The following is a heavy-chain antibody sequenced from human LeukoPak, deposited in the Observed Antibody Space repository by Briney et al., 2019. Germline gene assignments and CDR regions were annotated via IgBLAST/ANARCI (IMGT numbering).Heavy chain of an antibody. CDR2: IYYSGST. J-gene: IGHJ4*02. D-gene: IGHD1-14*01. CDR1: GGSISSYY. V-gene: IGHV4-59*01. Sequence: SETLSLTCTVSGGSISSYYWSWIRQPPGKGLEWIGYIYYSGSTNYNPSLKSRVTISIDTSKNQFSLKPSSVTAADTAVYYCARAPPSGTFDYWGQGTLLTVSS. CDR3: ARAPPSGTFDY.